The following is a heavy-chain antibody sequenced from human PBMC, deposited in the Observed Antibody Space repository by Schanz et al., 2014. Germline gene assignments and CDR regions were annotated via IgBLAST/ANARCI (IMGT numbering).Heavy chain of an antibody. CDR1: GFSLNTYG. J-gene: IGHJ4*02. CDR3: ARGTDWNLHY. V-gene: IGHV3-33*01. CDR2: IWSDGSGK. D-gene: IGHD1-1*01. Sequence: QAQLMESGGGVVQPGTSLILSCSVSGFSLNTYGIHWFRQAPGKGLEWVAVIWSDGSGKYYADSVKGRFTISRDSPKNTLYLQMNSLRAGDTAVYYCARGTDWNLHYWGQGALVTVSS.